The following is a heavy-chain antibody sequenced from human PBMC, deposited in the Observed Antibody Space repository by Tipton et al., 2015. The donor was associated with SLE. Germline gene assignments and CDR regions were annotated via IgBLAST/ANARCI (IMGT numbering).Heavy chain of an antibody. CDR1: GGSFSGYY. CDR3: ARDLTYYDFWSGCPDY. CDR2: INHSGST. V-gene: IGHV4-34*01. J-gene: IGHJ4*02. D-gene: IGHD3-3*01. Sequence: TLSLTCAVYGGSFSGYYWSWIRQPPGKGLEWIGEINHSGSTNYNPSLKSRVTISVDTSKNQFSLKLSSVTAADTAVYYCARDLTYYDFWSGCPDYWGQGTLVTVSS.